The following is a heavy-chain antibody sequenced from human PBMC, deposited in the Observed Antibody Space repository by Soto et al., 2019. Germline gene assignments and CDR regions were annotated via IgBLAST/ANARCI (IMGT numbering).Heavy chain of an antibody. V-gene: IGHV3-23*01. CDR1: GFPFRDYA. CDR3: GKERRGSGWSVCIF. J-gene: IGHJ4*02. D-gene: IGHD6-19*01. Sequence: VQLLESGGGLVQPGGSLRLSCAASGFPFRDYAMNWVRQAPGKGLEWVSDISGNGDSARYADSVTGWFTVSRDNSRDTLYLQLNSLRVDATAVYYCGKERRGSGWSVCIFWGQGTLVTVSS. CDR2: ISGNGDSA.